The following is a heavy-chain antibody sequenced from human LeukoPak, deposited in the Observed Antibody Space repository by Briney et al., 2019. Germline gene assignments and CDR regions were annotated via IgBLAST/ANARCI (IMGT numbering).Heavy chain of an antibody. D-gene: IGHD3-22*01. CDR2: ISGSGGST. Sequence: GGSLRLSCAASGFTFSSYAMGWVRQAPGKGLEWVSAISGSGGSTYYADSVKGRFTISRDNSKNTLYLQMNSLRAEDTAVYYCAKLPGYLYYDSSGYTEIWGQGTLVTVSS. CDR3: AKLPGYLYYDSSGYTEI. V-gene: IGHV3-23*01. CDR1: GFTFSSYA. J-gene: IGHJ4*02.